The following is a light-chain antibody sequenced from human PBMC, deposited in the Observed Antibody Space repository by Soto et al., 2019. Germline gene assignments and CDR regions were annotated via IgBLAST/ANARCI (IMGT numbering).Light chain of an antibody. CDR2: DAS. J-gene: IGKJ2*01. V-gene: IGKV1-33*01. CDR3: QQYDNLPMYT. CDR1: QDISNY. Sequence: DLQMTQSPSSLSASVGDRDTITCQASQDISNYLNWYQQKPGKAPKLLIYDASNLETGVPSRFSGSGSGTDFTFAISSLQPEDIATYYCQQYDNLPMYTFGQGTKLEIK.